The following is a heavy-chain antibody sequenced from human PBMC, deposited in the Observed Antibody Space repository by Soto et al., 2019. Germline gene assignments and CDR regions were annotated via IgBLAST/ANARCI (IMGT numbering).Heavy chain of an antibody. D-gene: IGHD3-3*01. V-gene: IGHV1-2*04. CDR3: AREFNDFWSGYYYYGMDV. J-gene: IGHJ6*02. Sequence: GASVKVSCKASGYTFTSYGISWVRQAPGQGLEWMGWISAYSGGTNYAQKFQGWVTMTRDTSISTAYMELSRLRSDDTAVYYCAREFNDFWSGYYYYGMDVWGQGTTVTVSS. CDR1: GYTFTSYG. CDR2: ISAYSGGT.